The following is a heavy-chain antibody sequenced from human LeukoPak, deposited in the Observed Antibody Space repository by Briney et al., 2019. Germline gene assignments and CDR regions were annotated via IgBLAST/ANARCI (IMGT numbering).Heavy chain of an antibody. CDR1: GFTFSNSA. Sequence: PGGSLRLSCAASGFTFSNSAMTWVRQAPGKGLEWVAFIRYDGINKYYADSVKGRFTISRDSFKNKLYLQMNSLRPEDTAVYYCAKEGDYYGSGSYRDGFDIWGQGTRATVSS. V-gene: IGHV3-30*02. J-gene: IGHJ3*02. CDR2: IRYDGINK. D-gene: IGHD3-10*01. CDR3: AKEGDYYGSGSYRDGFDI.